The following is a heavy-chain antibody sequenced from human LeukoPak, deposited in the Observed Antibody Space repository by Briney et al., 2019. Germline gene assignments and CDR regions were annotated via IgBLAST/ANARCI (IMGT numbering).Heavy chain of an antibody. D-gene: IGHD2-15*01. V-gene: IGHV4-39*01. Sequence: PSETLSLTCTVSSGATSSSSYYWGWIRQPPGKGLEWIGSIYYSGSTYYNPSLRSRVTISVDTSMNQFSLKLNSVTAADTAVYYCARLASTCTGGSCYQYYFDYWGQGTLVTVSS. J-gene: IGHJ4*02. CDR3: ARLASTCTGGSCYQYYFDY. CDR2: IYYSGST. CDR1: SGATSSSSYY.